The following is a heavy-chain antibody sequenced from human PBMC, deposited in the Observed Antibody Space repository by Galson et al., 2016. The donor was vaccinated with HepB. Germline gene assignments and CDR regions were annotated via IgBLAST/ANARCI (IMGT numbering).Heavy chain of an antibody. D-gene: IGHD2-2*01. Sequence: SLRLSCAASGFAFSDYYMTWIRQAPGKGLESIAYITFAAGGTFYADSVKGRFTISRDNAKNSLFLQMTSLRAEDTATYYCAAQLGRRAGFDYWGLRTLVTVS. CDR3: AAQLGRRAGFDY. CDR2: ITFAAGGT. J-gene: IGHJ4*02. V-gene: IGHV3-11*01. CDR1: GFAFSDYY.